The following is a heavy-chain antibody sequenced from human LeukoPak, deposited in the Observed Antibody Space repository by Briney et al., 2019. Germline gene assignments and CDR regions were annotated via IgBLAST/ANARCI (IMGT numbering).Heavy chain of an antibody. CDR3: AKNEGGSYYYGMDV. V-gene: IGHV3-30*18. CDR1: GSTFSSYG. J-gene: IGHJ6*02. D-gene: IGHD1-1*01. Sequence: GRSLRLSCAASGSTFSSYGMHWVRQAPGKGLEWVAVISYDGSNKYYADSVKGRFTISRDNSKNTLYLQMNSLRAEDTAVYYCAKNEGGSYYYGMDVWGQGTTVTVSS. CDR2: ISYDGSNK.